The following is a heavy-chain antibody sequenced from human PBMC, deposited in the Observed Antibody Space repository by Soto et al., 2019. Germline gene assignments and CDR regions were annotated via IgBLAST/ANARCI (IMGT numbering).Heavy chain of an antibody. CDR3: ASKTQFDP. V-gene: IGHV4-39*01. CDR2: IYYSGST. Sequence: PSETLSLTCTVSGGSISSSSYYWGWIRQPPGKGLEWIGSIYYSGSTYYNPSLKSRVTISVDTSKNQFSLKLSSVTAADTAVYYCASKTQFDPWGQGTLVTAPQ. J-gene: IGHJ5*02. CDR1: GGSISSSSYY.